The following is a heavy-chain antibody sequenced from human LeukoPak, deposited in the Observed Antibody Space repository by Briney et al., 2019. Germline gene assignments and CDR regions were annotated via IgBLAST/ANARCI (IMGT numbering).Heavy chain of an antibody. CDR3: ARYGLGAHAFDI. CDR1: GFTVSTNY. D-gene: IGHD3/OR15-3a*01. Sequence: GGSLRLSCAASGFTVSTNYMSWVRQAPGKGLEWVSVIYSSGNTYYAGSVRGRFTISRDDSKNTLFLQMNSLRAEDTAVYYCARYGLGAHAFDIWGQGTMVTVSS. V-gene: IGHV3-53*01. CDR2: IYSSGNT. J-gene: IGHJ3*02.